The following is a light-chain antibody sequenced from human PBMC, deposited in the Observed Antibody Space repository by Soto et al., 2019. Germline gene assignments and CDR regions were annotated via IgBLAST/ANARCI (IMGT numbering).Light chain of an antibody. J-gene: IGLJ2*01. CDR3: HSYHSGNVV. CDR1: SGSIASNY. Sequence: NFMLTQPHSVSESPGKTVTISCTRSSGSIASNYVQWYQQRPGSAPTPVIYEDNERPSGVPDRFSGSIDSSSNSASLTISGLKTDGEADNYCHSYHSGNVVFGGGTKPPVL. V-gene: IGLV6-57*04. CDR2: EDN.